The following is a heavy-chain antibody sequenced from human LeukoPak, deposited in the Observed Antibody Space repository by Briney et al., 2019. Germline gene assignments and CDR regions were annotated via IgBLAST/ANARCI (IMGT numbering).Heavy chain of an antibody. CDR1: GYTFTAYY. D-gene: IGHD3-16*01. CDR2: INPNSGDT. J-gene: IGHJ4*02. CDR3: ATQRGSYLWGTDFDY. V-gene: IGHV1-2*02. Sequence: ASVNVSCKASGYTFTAYYMHWVRQAPGQGLEWMGWINPNSGDTKYAQKFQGRVTMTRDTSISTAYMELSRLRSDDTAVYYCATQRGSYLWGTDFDYWGQGTLVTVSS.